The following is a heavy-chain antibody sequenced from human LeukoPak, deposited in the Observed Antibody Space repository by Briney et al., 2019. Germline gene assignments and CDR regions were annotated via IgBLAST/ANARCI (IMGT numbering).Heavy chain of an antibody. Sequence: GGSLRLSCAASGFNFRDYYMSWIRQAPGKGLEYISYSSGSGSTIYYADSVKGRFTISGDNAKNSLSLQMNSLRAEDTAVYFCARYYYDSSGYYYFDYWGQGTLVTVSS. CDR2: SSGSGSTI. V-gene: IGHV3-11*01. J-gene: IGHJ4*02. CDR3: ARYYYDSSGYYYFDY. CDR1: GFNFRDYY. D-gene: IGHD3-22*01.